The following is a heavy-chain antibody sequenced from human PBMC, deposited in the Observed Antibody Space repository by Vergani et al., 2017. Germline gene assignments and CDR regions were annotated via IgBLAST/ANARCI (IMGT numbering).Heavy chain of an antibody. J-gene: IGHJ5*02. V-gene: IGHV3-33*01. CDR1: GSTSNQNV. CDR2: TWYDGNNK. D-gene: IGHD5-12*01. Sequence: QAQLVESGGGVVQPGRSLRLSCAASGSTSNQNVMHWVRQAPGKGLEWVAVTWYDGNNKQYADSVKGRFTISMDNSKSTMYLQMNSLRDEDTGVYYCARELRLLYDRFDPWGQGTLVTVSS. CDR3: ARELRLLYDRFDP.